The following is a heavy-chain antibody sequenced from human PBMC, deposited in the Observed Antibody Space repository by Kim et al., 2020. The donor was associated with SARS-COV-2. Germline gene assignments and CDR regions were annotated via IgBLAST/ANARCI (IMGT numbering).Heavy chain of an antibody. D-gene: IGHD3-3*01. Sequence: SETLSLTCAVYGGSFSGYYWSWIRQPPGKGLEWIGEINHSGSTNYNPSLKSRVTISVDTSKNQFSLKLSSVTAADTAVYYCARATIFGVVKRDYFDYWGQGTLVTVSS. CDR3: ARATIFGVVKRDYFDY. V-gene: IGHV4-34*01. CDR1: GGSFSGYY. CDR2: INHSGST. J-gene: IGHJ4*02.